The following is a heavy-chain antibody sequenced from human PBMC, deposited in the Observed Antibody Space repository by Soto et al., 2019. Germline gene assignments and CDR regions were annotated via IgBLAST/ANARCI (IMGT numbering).Heavy chain of an antibody. J-gene: IGHJ3*02. CDR1: GFTFGDYA. CDR3: TRDYELTGDLFAFGDI. CDR2: IRSKAYGWTT. V-gene: IGHV3-49*03. Sequence: GGSLRLSCTASGFTFGDYAMSWFRQAPGKGLEWVGFIRSKAYGWTTEYAASVKGRFTISRDDSKSIAYLQMNSLKTEDTAVYYCTRDYELTGDLFAFGDIWGQGTMVTVSS. D-gene: IGHD7-27*01.